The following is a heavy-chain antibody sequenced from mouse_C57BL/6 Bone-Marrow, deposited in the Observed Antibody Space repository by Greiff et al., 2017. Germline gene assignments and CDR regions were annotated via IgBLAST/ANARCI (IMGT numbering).Heavy chain of an antibody. V-gene: IGHV1-69*01. CDR3: ARTTVVSDWYFDV. CDR1: GYTFTSYW. Sequence: QVQLQQPGAELVMPGASVKLSCKASGYTFTSYWMHWVKQRPGPGLEWIGEIDPSDSYTNYNQKFKGKSTLTVDKSSSTAYMQLSSLTSEDSAVXDCARTTVVSDWYFDVWGTGTTVTVSS. CDR2: IDPSDSYT. J-gene: IGHJ1*03. D-gene: IGHD1-1*01.